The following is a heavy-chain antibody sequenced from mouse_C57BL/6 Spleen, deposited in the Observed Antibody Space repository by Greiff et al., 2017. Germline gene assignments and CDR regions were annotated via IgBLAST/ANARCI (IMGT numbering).Heavy chain of an antibody. CDR3: ARYGYDPCAY. Sequence: VQLQQPGAELVRPGSSVKLSCKASGYTFTSYWMHWVKQRPIQGLEWIGNIDPSDSETHYNQKFKDKATLTVDKSSSTAYMQLSSLTSEDSAVYYCARYGYDPCAYWGQGTLVTVSA. J-gene: IGHJ3*01. V-gene: IGHV1-52*01. CDR1: GYTFTSYW. D-gene: IGHD2-2*01. CDR2: IDPSDSET.